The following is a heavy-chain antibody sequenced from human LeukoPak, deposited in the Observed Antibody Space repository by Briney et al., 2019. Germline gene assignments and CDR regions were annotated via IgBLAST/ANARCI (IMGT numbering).Heavy chain of an antibody. J-gene: IGHJ4*02. CDR1: GFTFSSHP. D-gene: IGHD3-16*02. V-gene: IGHV3-48*02. CDR3: ARDRRYGELDS. Sequence: PVGSLRLSCEASGFTFSSHPMHWVRQAPGKGLEWVSYLHIISSPIYYADSVRGRFTMSRDNAKNSVYLQMNSLRDEDTAVYYCARDRRYGELDSWSQGNVASDSS. CDR2: LHIISSPI.